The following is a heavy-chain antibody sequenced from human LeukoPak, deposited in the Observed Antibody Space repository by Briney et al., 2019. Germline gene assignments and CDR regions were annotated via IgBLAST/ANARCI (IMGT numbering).Heavy chain of an antibody. CDR3: ATGGYSYGYGFSAFDI. CDR2: FDPEDGET. CDR1: GYTLTELS. D-gene: IGHD5-18*01. V-gene: IGHV1-24*01. Sequence: GASVKVSCKVSGYTLTELSMHWVRQAPGKGLEWMGGFDPEDGETIYAQKFQGRVTMTGDTSTDTAYMELSSLRSEDTAVYYCATGGYSYGYGFSAFDIWGQGTMVTVSS. J-gene: IGHJ3*02.